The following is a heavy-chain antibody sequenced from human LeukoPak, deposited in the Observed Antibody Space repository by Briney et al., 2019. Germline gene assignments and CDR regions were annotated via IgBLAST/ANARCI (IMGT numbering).Heavy chain of an antibody. CDR2: LKPDGSEK. D-gene: IGHD6-19*01. J-gene: IGHJ5*02. V-gene: IGHV3-7*05. Sequence: GGSLRLSCAASGFTFSSYWMSWVRQAPGGGLEWVANLKPDGSEKSHMDPVKGRFTISRDSAKDSLYLKMNSLRAEDAAVYYCAKDCTPVADYNWFDPWGQGTLVTVSS. CDR3: AKDCTPVADYNWFDP. CDR1: GFTFSSYW.